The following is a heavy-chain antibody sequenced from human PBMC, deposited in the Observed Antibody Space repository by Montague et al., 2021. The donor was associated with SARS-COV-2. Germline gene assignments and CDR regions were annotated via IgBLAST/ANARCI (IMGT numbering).Heavy chain of an antibody. CDR2: INYSGIT. V-gene: IGHV4-59*01. Sequence: SETLSLTCTVSGGSISSDYWSWIRQPPGKGLEWIWYINYSGITTYNPSLQSRVTILVDTSKNQFSPKLSSVSAADTAVYYCARSGSHYEILPGQIWTQTFHGVDVWGQGTSVTVSS. J-gene: IGHJ6*02. CDR3: ARSGSHYEILPGQIWTQTFHGVDV. CDR1: GGSISSDY. D-gene: IGHD3-9*01.